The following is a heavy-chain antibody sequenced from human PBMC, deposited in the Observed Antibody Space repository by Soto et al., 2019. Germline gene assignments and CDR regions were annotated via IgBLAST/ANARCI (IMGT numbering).Heavy chain of an antibody. J-gene: IGHJ3*02. CDR1: GFTFSSYA. D-gene: IGHD3-3*01. CDR2: ISGSGGST. CDR3: ARDADFWSGFDI. V-gene: IGHV3-23*01. Sequence: GGSLRLSCAASGFTFSSYAMSWVRQAPGKGPEWVSAISGSGGSTYYADSVKGRFTISRDNSKNTLYLQMNSLRAEDTAVYYCARDADFWSGFDIWGQGTMVTVSS.